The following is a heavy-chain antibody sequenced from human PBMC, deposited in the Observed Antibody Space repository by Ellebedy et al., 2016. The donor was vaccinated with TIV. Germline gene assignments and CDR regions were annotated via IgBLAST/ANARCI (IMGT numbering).Heavy chain of an antibody. CDR3: AAERDGNGRQPLGG. J-gene: IGHJ4*02. CDR2: TSGSGGST. V-gene: IGHV3-23*01. D-gene: IGHD5-24*01. CDR1: GFTFSRYA. Sequence: GESLKISCAASGFTFSRYAMSWVRQAPGKGLEWVSATSGSGGSTYHADSVKGRFTISRDNSKNTVYLHMKSLRAEDTALYYCAAERDGNGRQPLGGWGRGALLTVSS.